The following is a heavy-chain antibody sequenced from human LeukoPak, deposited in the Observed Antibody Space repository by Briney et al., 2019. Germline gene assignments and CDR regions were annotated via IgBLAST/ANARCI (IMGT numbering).Heavy chain of an antibody. CDR3: ARLDSSGWYYYMDV. V-gene: IGHV3-23*01. D-gene: IGHD6-19*01. Sequence: GGSLRLSCAASGFTFSSYAMSWVRQAPGKGLEWVSAISGSGGSTYYADSVKGRFTISRDNSKNTLYLQMNSLRAEDTAVYYCARLDSSGWYYYMDVWGKGTTVTVSS. CDR2: ISGSGGST. CDR1: GFTFSSYA. J-gene: IGHJ6*03.